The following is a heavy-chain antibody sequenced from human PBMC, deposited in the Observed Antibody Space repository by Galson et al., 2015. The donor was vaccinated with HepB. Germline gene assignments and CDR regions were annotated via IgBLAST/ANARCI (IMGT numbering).Heavy chain of an antibody. CDR2: INSDGSTT. CDR1: GFTFSNYW. D-gene: IGHD2-2*02. J-gene: IGHJ4*02. CDR3: AKAEYQLLYLDY. V-gene: IGHV3-74*01. Sequence: SLRLSCAASGFTFSNYWMHWVRQAPEKGLVWVSRINSDGSTTNYADSVKGRFTISRDNSKNTLYLQMNSLRAEDTAVYYCAKAEYQLLYLDYWGQGTLVTVSS.